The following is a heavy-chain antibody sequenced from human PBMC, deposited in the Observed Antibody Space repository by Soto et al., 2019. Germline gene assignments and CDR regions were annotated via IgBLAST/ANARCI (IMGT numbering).Heavy chain of an antibody. D-gene: IGHD2-15*01. V-gene: IGHV3-30-3*01. Sequence: QVQLVESGGGVVQTGRSLRLSCAASGFIFSSYAMYWVRQAPGKGLEWVAVISYDGNNKYYADSVKGRFTISRDNSRNTVYLQMNSLRAEDSAVYYCSRAGCDGGSCYTLVGLRYGMDVWGQGTTVTVSS. CDR1: GFIFSSYA. CDR3: SRAGCDGGSCYTLVGLRYGMDV. CDR2: ISYDGNNK. J-gene: IGHJ6*02.